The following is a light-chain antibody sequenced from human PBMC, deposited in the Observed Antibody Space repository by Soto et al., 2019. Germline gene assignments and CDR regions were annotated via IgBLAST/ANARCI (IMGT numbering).Light chain of an antibody. CDR2: GAS. CDR3: QQFNDYPLT. Sequence: DIQLTQSPSFLSASVGDRVTITCRASQAISSYLSWYQQKPGTPPKLLLYGASTLQSDVPSRFSGSGSGTEFTLTVSSLPAEDSATYYCQQFNDYPLTFGGGTKVEIK. CDR1: QAISSY. J-gene: IGKJ4*01. V-gene: IGKV1-9*01.